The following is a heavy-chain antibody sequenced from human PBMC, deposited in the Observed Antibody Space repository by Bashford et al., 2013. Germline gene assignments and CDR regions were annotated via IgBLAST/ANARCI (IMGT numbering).Heavy chain of an antibody. Sequence: WVRQAPGQGLEWMGWINPNSGGTRSAQRFQGRVTMTRDTSISTAYMELSSLRSDDTAVYFCARDPVAAAGYYYYYGMDVVGPRDHGHRLL. D-gene: IGHD6-13*01. J-gene: IGHJ6*02. CDR3: ARDPVAAAGYYYYYGMDV. CDR2: INPNSGGT. V-gene: IGHV1-2*02.